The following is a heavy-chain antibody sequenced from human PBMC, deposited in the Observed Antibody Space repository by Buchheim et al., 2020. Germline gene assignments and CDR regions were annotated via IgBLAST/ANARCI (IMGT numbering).Heavy chain of an antibody. D-gene: IGHD1-20*01. CDR3: ARDISGGITGTTWFYYYYGMDV. Sequence: QVQLVESGGGVVQPGRSLRLSCAASGFTFSSYAMHWVRQAPGKGLEWVAVISYDGSNKYYADSVKGRFTISRDNSKNTLYLQMNSLRAEDTAVYYCARDISGGITGTTWFYYYYGMDVWGQGTT. CDR2: ISYDGSNK. J-gene: IGHJ6*02. V-gene: IGHV3-30-3*01. CDR1: GFTFSSYA.